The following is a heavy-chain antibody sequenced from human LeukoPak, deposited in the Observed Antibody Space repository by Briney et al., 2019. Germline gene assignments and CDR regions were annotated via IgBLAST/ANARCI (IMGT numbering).Heavy chain of an antibody. J-gene: IGHJ4*02. Sequence: SETLSLTCTVSGGSISSGGYYWSWIRQHPGKGLEWIGYIYYSGSTYYNPSLKSRVTISVDTSKNQFSLKLSSVTAADTAVYYCAREFLGTQEFDYWGPGTLVTVSS. CDR3: AREFLGTQEFDY. CDR1: GGSISSGGYY. V-gene: IGHV4-31*03. D-gene: IGHD7-27*01. CDR2: IYYSGST.